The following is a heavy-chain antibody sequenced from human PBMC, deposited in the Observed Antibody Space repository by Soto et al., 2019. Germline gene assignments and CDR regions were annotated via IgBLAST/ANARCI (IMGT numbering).Heavy chain of an antibody. CDR1: GGSISSGDYY. V-gene: IGHV4-30-4*01. CDR3: ARSILTGYYNVFALHDY. J-gene: IGHJ4*02. CDR2: IYYSGST. D-gene: IGHD3-9*01. Sequence: SETLSLTCTVSGGSISSGDYYWSWIRQPPGKGLEWIGYIYYSGSTYYNPSLKSRVTISVDTSKNQFSLKLSSVTAADTAVYYCARSILTGYYNVFALHDYCGQGTLVTVSS.